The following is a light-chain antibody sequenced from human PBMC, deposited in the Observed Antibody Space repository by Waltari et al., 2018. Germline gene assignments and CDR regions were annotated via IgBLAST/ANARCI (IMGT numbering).Light chain of an antibody. V-gene: IGLV2-14*03. CDR1: NSDIAGYNY. CDR3: SSFTSSATWV. Sequence: QSALTQPASLSGSPRQSITISCTGTNSDIAGYNYVSWYQPHSGKAPKLMIFGVSDRPSGVSNRFSGSKSGNTASLTISELQADDEADYYCSSFTSSATWVFGGGTKLTVL. J-gene: IGLJ3*02. CDR2: GVS.